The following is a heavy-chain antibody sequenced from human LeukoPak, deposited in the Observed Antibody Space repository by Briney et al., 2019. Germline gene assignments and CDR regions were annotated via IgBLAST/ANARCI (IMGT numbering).Heavy chain of an antibody. D-gene: IGHD2-21*01. V-gene: IGHV3-53*01. J-gene: IGHJ4*02. CDR1: GFTVSSNY. Sequence: GGSLRLSCAASGFTVSSNYMSWVRQALGKGLEWVSVIYSGGSTYFADSVKGRFTISRDNSKNTLYLQMNSLRAEDTAVYYCARGTRVPLWQPDTGGYFDYWGQGTLVTVSS. CDR2: IYSGGST. CDR3: ARGTRVPLWQPDTGGYFDY.